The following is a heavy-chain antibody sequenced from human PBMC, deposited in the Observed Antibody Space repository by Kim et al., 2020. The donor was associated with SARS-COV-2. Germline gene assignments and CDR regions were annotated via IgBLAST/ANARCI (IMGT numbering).Heavy chain of an antibody. CDR1: GYTLTELS. J-gene: IGHJ6*02. V-gene: IGHV1-24*01. CDR3: ATVAGYYGSGSYLGYGMDV. D-gene: IGHD3-10*01. CDR2: FDPEDGET. Sequence: ASVKVSCKVSGYTLTELSMHWVRQAPGKGLEWMGGFDPEDGETIYAQKFQGRVTMTEDTSTDTAYMELSSLRSEDTAVYYCATVAGYYGSGSYLGYGMDVWGQGTTVTVSS.